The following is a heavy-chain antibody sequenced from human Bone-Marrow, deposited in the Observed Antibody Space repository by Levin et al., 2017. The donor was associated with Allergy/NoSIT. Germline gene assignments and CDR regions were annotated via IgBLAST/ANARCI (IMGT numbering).Heavy chain of an antibody. V-gene: IGHV3-33*01. J-gene: IGHJ4*02. CDR2: IWYDGSNK. D-gene: IGHD6-19*01. CDR3: ARDMGYSSGHGFDY. Sequence: GGSLRLSCAASGFTFSSYGMQWVRQAPGKGLEWVALIWYDGSNKYYSDSVKGRFTISRDISKITLYLQMNSLRAEDTAVYYCARDMGYSSGHGFDYWGQGTLVTVSS. CDR1: GFTFSSYG.